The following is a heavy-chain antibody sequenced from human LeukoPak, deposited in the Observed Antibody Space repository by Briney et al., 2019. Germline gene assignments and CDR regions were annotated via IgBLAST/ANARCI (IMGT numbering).Heavy chain of an antibody. V-gene: IGHV4-59*11. J-gene: IGHJ6*03. CDR3: ARGRVSSSSWSSTYYYYFYMDV. Sequence: SETLSLTCSVSGDSISMHYWSWVRQPPGKGLEWIGYIDHTGSTNYNPSLNSRVTISRDTSKNHFSLELSSVTAADTAVYFCARGRVSSSSWSSTYYYYFYMDVWGKGTTVTVSS. CDR2: IDHTGST. D-gene: IGHD6-13*01. CDR1: GDSISMHY.